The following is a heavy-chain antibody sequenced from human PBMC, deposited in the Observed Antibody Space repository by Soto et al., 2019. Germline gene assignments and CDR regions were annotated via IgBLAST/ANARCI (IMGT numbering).Heavy chain of an antibody. J-gene: IGHJ4*02. Sequence: GGSLRLSCAASGFTVSIYAMSWVRQAPGKGLDWVSTITGSGDSTYYADSVKGRFTISRDNSKNTLYLQMTSLRAEDTAVYYCAKGSSSAWYRFDFWGQGTLVTVSS. V-gene: IGHV3-23*01. CDR2: ITGSGDST. D-gene: IGHD6-19*01. CDR3: AKGSSSAWYRFDF. CDR1: GFTVSIYA.